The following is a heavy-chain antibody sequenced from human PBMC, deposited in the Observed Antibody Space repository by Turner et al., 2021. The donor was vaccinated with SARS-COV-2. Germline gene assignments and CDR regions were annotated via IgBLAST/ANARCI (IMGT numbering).Heavy chain of an antibody. Sequence: QVQLQEWGAGLLKPSETLSLTCAIYGGSFSGVYWSWIRQRLGQGLDLIAKFDHSGSTNQNPSHKSRVTMSVDTSKNQFSLKLSSVTAADTAVYSCARAGNCAGGSCYFDYWGQGTLVTVSS. CDR1: GGSFSGVY. CDR2: FDHSGST. V-gene: IGHV4-34*01. CDR3: ARAGNCAGGSCYFDY. D-gene: IGHD2-15*01. J-gene: IGHJ4*02.